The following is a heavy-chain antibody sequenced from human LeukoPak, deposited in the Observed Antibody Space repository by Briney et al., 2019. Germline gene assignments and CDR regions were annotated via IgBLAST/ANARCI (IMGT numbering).Heavy chain of an antibody. V-gene: IGHV3-30*03. J-gene: IGHJ4*02. CDR2: ISYDGSDK. Sequence: GGSLRLSCEASGFTFNTYAMHWVRQPPGKGLEWVALISYDGSDKIYTDSVKGRFTISRDNSESTLYLQMDSLRGDDAAVYYCARDVAATGTYTDYWGQGTLVTVSS. CDR1: GFTFNTYA. CDR3: ARDVAATGTYTDY. D-gene: IGHD6-13*01.